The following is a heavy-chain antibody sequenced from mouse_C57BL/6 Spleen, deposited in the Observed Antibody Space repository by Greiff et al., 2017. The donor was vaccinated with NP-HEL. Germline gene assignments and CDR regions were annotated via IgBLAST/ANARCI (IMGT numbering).Heavy chain of an antibody. CDR3: AIYDYDGPGFAY. D-gene: IGHD2-4*01. J-gene: IGHJ3*01. CDR2: IHPNSGST. CDR1: GYTFTSYW. Sequence: QVQLQQPGAELVKPGASVKLSCKASGYTFTSYWMHWVKQRPGQGLEWIGMIHPNSGSTNYNEKFKSKATLTVDKSSSTAYMQLSSLTSEDSAVYYCAIYDYDGPGFAYWGQGTLVTVSA. V-gene: IGHV1-64*01.